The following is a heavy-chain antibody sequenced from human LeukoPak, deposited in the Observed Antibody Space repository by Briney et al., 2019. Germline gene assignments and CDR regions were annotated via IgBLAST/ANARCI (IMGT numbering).Heavy chain of an antibody. CDR1: GGSISSYY. D-gene: IGHD3-10*01. Sequence: SETLSLTCTVSGGSISSYYWSWIRQPAGKGLEWIGRIYTSGSTNYNPSLKSRVTMSVDTSKNQFSLKLSSVTAADTAVYYCAGYGSGSYYNWFDPWGQGTLVTVSS. J-gene: IGHJ5*02. V-gene: IGHV4-4*07. CDR3: AGYGSGSYYNWFDP. CDR2: IYTSGST.